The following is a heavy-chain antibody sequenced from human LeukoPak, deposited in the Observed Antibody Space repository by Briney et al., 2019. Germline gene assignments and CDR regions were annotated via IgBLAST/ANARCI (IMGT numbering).Heavy chain of an antibody. D-gene: IGHD6-19*01. V-gene: IGHV4-34*01. J-gene: IGHJ3*02. CDR3: AKEQWLVLGAFDI. Sequence: SETLSLTCAVYGGSFSGYYWSWIRQPPGKGLEWIGEINHSGSTNYNPSFKSRVTISVDTSKNQFSLKLSSVTAADTAVYYCAKEQWLVLGAFDIWGQGTMVTVSS. CDR1: GGSFSGYY. CDR2: INHSGST.